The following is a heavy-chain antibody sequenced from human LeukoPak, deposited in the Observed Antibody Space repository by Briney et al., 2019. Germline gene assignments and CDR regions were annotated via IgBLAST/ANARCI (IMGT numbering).Heavy chain of an antibody. D-gene: IGHD1-26*01. V-gene: IGHV3-48*01. Sequence: GGSLRLSCAASGFIFRSHTMNWVRQGPGKGLEWVSYISSTSGTIYYADSVKGRFTISRDNAKNSLYLQMNSLRAEDTAVYYCARGEGHNSGSYLNWGQGTLVTVSS. CDR3: ARGEGHNSGSYLN. CDR2: ISSTSGTI. CDR1: GFIFRSHT. J-gene: IGHJ4*02.